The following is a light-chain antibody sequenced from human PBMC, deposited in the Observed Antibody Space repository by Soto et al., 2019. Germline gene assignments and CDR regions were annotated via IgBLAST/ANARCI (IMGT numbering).Light chain of an antibody. J-gene: IGLJ2*01. CDR1: SSNIGTYS. CDR2: NGN. CDR3: AAWDDRVDVPV. V-gene: IGLV1-44*01. Sequence: QSVLTQPPSASGTPGQRVSISCSGSSSNIGTYSVNWFQHLPGTAPKLLIYNGNQRSSGVPDRFSGSKSGTSASLAISGLQAEDEADYYCAAWDDRVDVPVVGGGTKLTVL.